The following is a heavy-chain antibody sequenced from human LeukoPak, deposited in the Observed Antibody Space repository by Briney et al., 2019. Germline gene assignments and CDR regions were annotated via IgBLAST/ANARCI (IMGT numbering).Heavy chain of an antibody. CDR2: ISGSGTTI. J-gene: IGHJ6*03. CDR3: AKNTVEHYYYYMDV. V-gene: IGHV3-48*04. D-gene: IGHD4-23*01. CDR1: GFTFSSYS. Sequence: GGSLRLSCAASGFTFSSYSMNWLRQAPGKGLEWISYISGSGTTIYYADSVKGRFTISRDNANNSLYLQMNSLRAEDTAVYYCAKNTVEHYYYYMDVWGKGNTVTISS.